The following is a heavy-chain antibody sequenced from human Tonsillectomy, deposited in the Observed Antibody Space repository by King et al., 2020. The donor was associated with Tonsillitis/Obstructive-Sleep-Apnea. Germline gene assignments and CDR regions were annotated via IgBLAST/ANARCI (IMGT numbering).Heavy chain of an antibody. D-gene: IGHD3-3*01. Sequence: QLQESGPGLVKPSGTLSLTCAVSGGSISSSNWWGWVRQPPGKGLGGIGEIYHSGSTNYNPSPKGRVTISVDKSKNQFSLKLSSVTAADTAVYYCARVVAQFRFGVVIILGYFDYWGQGTLVTVSS. CDR2: IYHSGST. J-gene: IGHJ4*02. V-gene: IGHV4-4*02. CDR3: ARVVAQFRFGVVIILGYFDY. CDR1: GGSISSSNW.